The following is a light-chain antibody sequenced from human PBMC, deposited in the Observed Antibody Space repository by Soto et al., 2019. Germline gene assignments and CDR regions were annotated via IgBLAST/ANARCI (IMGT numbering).Light chain of an antibody. J-gene: IGLJ1*01. CDR2: LNSDGSH. CDR3: QTWCTGVNYV. CDR1: SGHSSYA. V-gene: IGLV4-69*01. Sequence: QSVLTQSPSASASLGASVKLTCTLSSGHSSYAIAWHQQQPEKGPRYLMKLNSDGSHSKGDGIPDRFSGSSSGAERYLTISSLQSEDEADYYCQTWCTGVNYVFGTGTKLTVL.